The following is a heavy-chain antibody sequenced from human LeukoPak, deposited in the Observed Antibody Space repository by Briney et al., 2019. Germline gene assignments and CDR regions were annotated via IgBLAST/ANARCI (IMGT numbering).Heavy chain of an antibody. J-gene: IGHJ4*02. CDR3: AREKEAYCGGDCYSHFDY. Sequence: PSETLSLTCTVSGGSISSYYWSWIRQPPGKGLEWIGYIYYSGSTNYNPSLKSRVTISVDTPKNQLSLKLSSVTAADTAVYYCAREKEAYCGGDCYSHFDYWGQGTLVTVSS. D-gene: IGHD2-21*02. V-gene: IGHV4-59*12. CDR2: IYYSGST. CDR1: GGSISSYY.